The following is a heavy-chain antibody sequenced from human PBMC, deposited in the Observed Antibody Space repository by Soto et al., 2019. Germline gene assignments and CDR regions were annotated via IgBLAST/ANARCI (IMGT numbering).Heavy chain of an antibody. V-gene: IGHV1-69*08. CDR3: ARDGSSWYDYYYGMDV. Sequence: QVQLVQSGAEVKKPGSSVKVSCKASGGTFSSYTISWVRQATGQGLEWMGRIIPILGIANYAQKFQGRVTINADKSTSTAYMELSSLRSEDTAVYYCARDGSSWYDYYYGMDVWGQGTTVTVSS. J-gene: IGHJ6*01. CDR1: GGTFSSYT. D-gene: IGHD6-13*01. CDR2: IIPILGIA.